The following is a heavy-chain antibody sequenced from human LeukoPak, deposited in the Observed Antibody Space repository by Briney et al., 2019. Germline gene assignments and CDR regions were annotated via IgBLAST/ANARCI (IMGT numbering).Heavy chain of an antibody. D-gene: IGHD3-9*01. CDR1: GYTFTGYY. J-gene: IGHJ5*02. Sequence: ASVKVSCKASGYTFTGYYMHWVRQAPGQGLEWMGGINPNSGGTNYAQKFQGRVTMTRDTSISTAYMELSRLRSDDTAVYYCARVRGSRYDILTGYYDFDPWGQGTLVTVSS. CDR3: ARVRGSRYDILTGYYDFDP. CDR2: INPNSGGT. V-gene: IGHV1-2*02.